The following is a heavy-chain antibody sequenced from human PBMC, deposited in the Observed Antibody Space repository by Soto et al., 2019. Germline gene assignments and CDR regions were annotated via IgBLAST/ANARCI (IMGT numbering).Heavy chain of an antibody. CDR1: GGSICSVGNS. J-gene: IGHJ4*02. D-gene: IGHD3-10*01. CDR2: VYNSGST. CDR3: ARQDYGSETYYWDY. Sequence: PSETLSLTCAVSGGSICSVGNSWTWIPQPPRKRPECLGSVYNSGSTYYNPALKSRVTISVDRSKNQFFLKLSSVTAADTAVYYCARQDYGSETYYWDYGGQGTLVTV. V-gene: IGHV4-30-2*01.